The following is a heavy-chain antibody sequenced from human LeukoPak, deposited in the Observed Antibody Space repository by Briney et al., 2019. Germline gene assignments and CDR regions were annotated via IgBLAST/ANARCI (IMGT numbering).Heavy chain of an antibody. CDR2: ISTGGLTT. J-gene: IGHJ6*02. D-gene: IGHD4-17*01. Sequence: PGGSLRLSCAASGFIFSTYYMQWVRQAPGKGPEYVSAISTGGLTTYYAESVKGRFTISRDDSKNTLYLQMGSLRGEDMAVYYCARRVAPTDYLGMDVWGQGTTVTVSS. CDR1: GFIFSTYY. V-gene: IGHV3-64*02. CDR3: ARRVAPTDYLGMDV.